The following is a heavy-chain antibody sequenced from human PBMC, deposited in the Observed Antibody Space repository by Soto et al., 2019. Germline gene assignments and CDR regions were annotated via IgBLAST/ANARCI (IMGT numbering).Heavy chain of an antibody. CDR3: AKDTWAAAGLGWFDY. J-gene: IGHJ4*02. CDR2: ISWDGGST. Sequence: EVQLVESGGVVVQPGGSLRLSCAASGFTFDDYTMHWVRQAPGKGLEWVSLISWDGGSTYYADSVKGRFTISRDNSKNSLYLQMNSLRTEDTALYYCAKDTWAAAGLGWFDYWGQGTLVTVSS. V-gene: IGHV3-43*01. CDR1: GFTFDDYT. D-gene: IGHD6-13*01.